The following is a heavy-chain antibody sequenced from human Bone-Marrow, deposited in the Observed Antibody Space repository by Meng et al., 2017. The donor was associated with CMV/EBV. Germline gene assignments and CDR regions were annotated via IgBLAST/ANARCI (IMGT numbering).Heavy chain of an antibody. V-gene: IGHV3-7*01. CDR1: GFTFSSYW. D-gene: IGHD5-18*01. Sequence: GESLKISCAASGFTFSSYWMSWVRQAPGKGLEWVANIKQDGSEKYYVDSVKGRFTISRDNAKNSLYLQMNSLRAEDTAVYYCARDVDTAMVTGYGMDVWGQGTTVTVSS. CDR3: ARDVDTAMVTGYGMDV. CDR2: IKQDGSEK. J-gene: IGHJ6*02.